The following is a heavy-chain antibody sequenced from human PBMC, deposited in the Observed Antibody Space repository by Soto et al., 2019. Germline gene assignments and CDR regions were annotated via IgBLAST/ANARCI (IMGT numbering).Heavy chain of an antibody. Sequence: SETLSLTCTVSGGSISSGDYYWSWIRQPPGKGLEWIGYIYYSGSTYYNPSLKSRVTISVDTSKNQFSLKLSSVTAADTAVYYCARDFPGFYSNYHGMDVWGQGTTVTVSS. V-gene: IGHV4-30-4*01. J-gene: IGHJ6*02. D-gene: IGHD4-4*01. CDR1: GGSISSGDYY. CDR3: ARDFPGFYSNYHGMDV. CDR2: IYYSGST.